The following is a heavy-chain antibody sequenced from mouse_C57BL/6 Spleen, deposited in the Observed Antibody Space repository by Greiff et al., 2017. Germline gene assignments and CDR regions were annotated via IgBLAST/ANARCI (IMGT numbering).Heavy chain of an antibody. CDR1: GYTFTEYT. D-gene: IGHD1-1*01. CDR2: FYPGSGSI. CDR3: ARHGYCHGSSLYAMDY. V-gene: IGHV1-62-2*01. Sequence: QVHVKQSGAELVKPGASVQLSCKASGYTFTEYTIHWVKQRSGQGLEWIGWFYPGSGSIKYNEKFKDKATLTADKSSSTVYMELSRLTSEDSAVYFCARHGYCHGSSLYAMDYWGQGTSVTVSS. J-gene: IGHJ4*01.